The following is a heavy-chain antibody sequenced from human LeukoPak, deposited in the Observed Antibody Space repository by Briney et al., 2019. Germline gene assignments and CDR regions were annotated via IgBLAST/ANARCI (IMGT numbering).Heavy chain of an antibody. J-gene: IGHJ4*02. D-gene: IGHD6-13*01. V-gene: IGHV3-23*01. CDR1: GFTFTNYG. CDR3: AKMFGAAVGTGVSDY. Sequence: GGSLRPSCAASGFTFTNYGMSWVRQAPGKGLEWVSAVSGSGGSTYYADSVKGHFTISRDNSKNTLYLQMNSLRAEDTAIYFCAKMFGAAVGTGVSDYWGQGTLVTVSS. CDR2: VSGSGGST.